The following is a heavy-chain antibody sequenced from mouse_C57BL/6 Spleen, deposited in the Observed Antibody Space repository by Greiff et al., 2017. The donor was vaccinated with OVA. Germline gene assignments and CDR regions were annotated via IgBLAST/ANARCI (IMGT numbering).Heavy chain of an antibody. CDR3: ARKGDYYEGWFAY. Sequence: VQLQQPGAELVMPGASVKLSCKASCYTFTSYWLHWVKQRPGQGLEWIGELVPSDSYTNYNQKIKGKTTLTVDNSSSTAYMQLSSLMSEDSAVCCCARKGDYYEGWFAYWGQGPLVAVSA. D-gene: IGHD1-1*01. V-gene: IGHV1-69*01. CDR2: LVPSDSYT. J-gene: IGHJ3*01. CDR1: CYTFTSYW.